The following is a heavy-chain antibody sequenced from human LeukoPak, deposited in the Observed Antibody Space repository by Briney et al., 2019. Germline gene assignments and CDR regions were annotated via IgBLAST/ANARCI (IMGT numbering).Heavy chain of an antibody. J-gene: IGHJ4*02. CDR2: INPNSGGT. CDR3: ARTPQYSYGHLDY. V-gene: IGHV1-2*02. D-gene: IGHD5-18*01. CDR1: GYTFTGYY. Sequence: GASVKVSCKASGYTFTGYYMHWVRQAPGQGLEWMGWINPNSGGTNYAQKFQGRVTMTRDTSISTAYMELSRLRSDDTAVYYCARTPQYSYGHLDYWGQGTLVTASS.